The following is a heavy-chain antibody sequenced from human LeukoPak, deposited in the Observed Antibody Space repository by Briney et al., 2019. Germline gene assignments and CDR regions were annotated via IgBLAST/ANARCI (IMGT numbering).Heavy chain of an antibody. V-gene: IGHV1-69*13. CDR1: GGTFSSYA. CDR3: AREARAYCGGDCYSDY. CDR2: IIPIFGTA. D-gene: IGHD2-21*01. J-gene: IGHJ4*02. Sequence: SVKVSCKASGGTFSSYAISWVRQAPGQGLEWMGGIIPIFGTANYAQKFQGRVTITADESTSTAYMEMSSLRSEDTAVYYCAREARAYCGGDCYSDYWGQGTLVTVSS.